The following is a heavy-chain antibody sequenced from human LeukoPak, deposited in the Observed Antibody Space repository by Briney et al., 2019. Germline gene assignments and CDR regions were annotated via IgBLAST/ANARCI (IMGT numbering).Heavy chain of an antibody. D-gene: IGHD6-13*01. CDR3: ATYSSSWYNY. V-gene: IGHV3-21*01. Sequence: PGGSLRLSCAASGFTFSSYSMNWVRQAPGKGLEWVSSISSSSSYIYYADSVKGRFTISRDNAKNSLYLQMNSLRAEVTAVYYCATYSSSWYNYWGQGTLVTVSS. J-gene: IGHJ4*02. CDR1: GFTFSSYS. CDR2: ISSSSSYI.